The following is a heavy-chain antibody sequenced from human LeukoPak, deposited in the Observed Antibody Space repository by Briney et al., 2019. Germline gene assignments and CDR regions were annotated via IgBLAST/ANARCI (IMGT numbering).Heavy chain of an antibody. CDR2: IYTSGST. CDR3: ASLLPSSFAFDI. CDR1: GGSISSFY. J-gene: IGHJ3*02. V-gene: IGHV4-4*07. D-gene: IGHD2-2*01. Sequence: NPSETLSLTCTVSGGSISSFYWTWIRQPAGKGLEWIGLIYTSGSTNYNPSLKSRVTMSVDTSNNQFSLKLSSVTAADTAVYYCASLLPSSFAFDIWGQGTMVTVSS.